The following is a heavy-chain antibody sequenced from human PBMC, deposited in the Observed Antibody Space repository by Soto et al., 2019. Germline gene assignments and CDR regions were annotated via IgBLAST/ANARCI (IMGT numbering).Heavy chain of an antibody. V-gene: IGHV3-53*01. J-gene: IGHJ4*02. D-gene: IGHD4-17*01. CDR3: ARQGDYGDREYYFDY. Sequence: EVQLVESGGGLIQPGGSLRLSCAASGFTVSSNYMSWVRQAPGKGLEWVSVIYSGGSTYYADSVEGRFTISRDNSKNTLYLQMNSLRAEDTAVYYCARQGDYGDREYYFDYWGQGTLVTVSS. CDR2: IYSGGST. CDR1: GFTVSSNY.